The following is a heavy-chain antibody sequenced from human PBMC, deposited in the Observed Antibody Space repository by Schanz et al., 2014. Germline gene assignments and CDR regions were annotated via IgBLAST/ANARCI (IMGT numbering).Heavy chain of an antibody. CDR1: GFTFSSYA. CDR3: AKDVDFWSGYYLDY. V-gene: IGHV3-23*01. Sequence: EVQLLESGGVLVQPGGSLRLSCAASGFTFSSYAMSWVRQAPGKGLEWISAISGSGVSTHYADSVKGRFTISRDNSKNTLYLQMNSLRSEDTAVYYCAKDVDFWSGYYLDYWGQGTLVTVSS. D-gene: IGHD3-3*01. CDR2: ISGSGVST. J-gene: IGHJ4*02.